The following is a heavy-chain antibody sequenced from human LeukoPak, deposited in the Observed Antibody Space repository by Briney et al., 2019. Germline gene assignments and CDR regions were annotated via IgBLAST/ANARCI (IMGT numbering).Heavy chain of an antibody. CDR1: GGSIRSYY. J-gene: IGHJ5*02. V-gene: IGHV4-59*08. CDR2: NYYSGST. CDR3: ARLGIPYSSSWYNWFDP. D-gene: IGHD6-13*01. Sequence: SETLSLTCTVSGGSIRSYYWSWIRQPPGKGLEGLGYNYYSGSTNYNPSLKSRVTISVDTSKNQFSLKLSSVTAADTAVYYCARLGIPYSSSWYNWFDPWGQGTLVTVSS.